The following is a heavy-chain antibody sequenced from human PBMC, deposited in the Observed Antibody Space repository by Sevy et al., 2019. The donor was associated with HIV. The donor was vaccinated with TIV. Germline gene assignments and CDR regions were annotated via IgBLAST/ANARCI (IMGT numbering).Heavy chain of an antibody. Sequence: SETLSLTCTVSGGSISTGGYYWSWIRQHPGKGLEWIGYIYYSGSTNYNPSLKSRVTISVDRSKNQFSLKLNSGTAAEMGVYYCARTMGVTSYWYFDLWGRGTLVTVSS. J-gene: IGHJ2*01. CDR1: GGSISTGGYY. V-gene: IGHV4-31*03. CDR2: IYYSGST. D-gene: IGHD4-4*01. CDR3: ARTMGVTSYWYFDL.